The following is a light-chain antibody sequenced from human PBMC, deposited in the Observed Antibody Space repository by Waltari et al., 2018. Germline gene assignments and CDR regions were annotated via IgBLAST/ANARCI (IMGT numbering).Light chain of an antibody. CDR3: QRYDDYPPT. CDR1: QSISHW. CDR2: KAS. V-gene: IGKV1-5*03. Sequence: IQMAQSPSALSASVGDRVTITCRASQSISHWVAWYQQKPGKAPKLLISKASSLEKEVPSRFSGSGSGTDFTLTITNLQPDDFATFYCQRYDDYPPTFGGGTKVEIK. J-gene: IGKJ4*01.